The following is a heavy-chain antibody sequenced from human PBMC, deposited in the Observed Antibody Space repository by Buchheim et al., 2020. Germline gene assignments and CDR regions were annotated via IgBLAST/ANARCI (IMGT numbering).Heavy chain of an antibody. J-gene: IGHJ5*02. Sequence: QVQLQESGPGLVKPSETLSLTCAVSGGSVSSGSHYWSWMRQPPGKGLEWIGYVYDSGRTTYNSSLGSRVIISVDTSRNEFSLKLSFVTTADTAMYYCGRLGLGRYGDAKTAYPYFVDAWGQGAL. V-gene: IGHV4-61*01. D-gene: IGHD4-17*01. CDR1: GGSVSSGSHY. CDR2: VYDSGRT. CDR3: GRLGLGRYGDAKTAYPYFVDA.